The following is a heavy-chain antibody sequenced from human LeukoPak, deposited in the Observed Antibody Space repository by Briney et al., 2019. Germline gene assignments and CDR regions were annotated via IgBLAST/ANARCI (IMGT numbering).Heavy chain of an antibody. CDR3: ARDPGLYQLLLWFDP. D-gene: IGHD2-2*01. CDR2: INAGNGNT. Sequence: ASVEVSCKASGYTFTNYAIHWVRQAPGQRLEWMGWINAGNGNTKYSQKFQDRVTITRDTSASTAYMELSSLRSEDTAVYYCARDPGLYQLLLWFDPWGRGTLVTVSS. J-gene: IGHJ5*02. V-gene: IGHV1-3*01. CDR1: GYTFTNYA.